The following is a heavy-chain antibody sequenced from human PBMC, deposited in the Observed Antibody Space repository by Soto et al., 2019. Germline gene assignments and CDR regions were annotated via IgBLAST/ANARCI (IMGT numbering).Heavy chain of an antibody. CDR3: ARRARPDFYYMDV. D-gene: IGHD6-6*01. J-gene: IGHJ6*03. Sequence: EVQLAESGGGLAQPGGSRRLSCAASGFTLSGFALDWVRQAPGKGLGYVSGISSNGVGKYYANSVQGRFTISRDNSKNTVYLQMGSLRPEDMAVYYCARRARPDFYYMDVWGKGTTVTVSS. CDR2: ISSNGVGK. CDR1: GFTLSGFA. V-gene: IGHV3-64*01.